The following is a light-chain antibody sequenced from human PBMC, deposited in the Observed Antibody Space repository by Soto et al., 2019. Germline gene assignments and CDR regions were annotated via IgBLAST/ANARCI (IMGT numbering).Light chain of an antibody. CDR3: RTHNSVPLP. CDR1: QGISNY. CDR2: AAS. V-gene: IGKV1-27*01. J-gene: IGKJ4*01. Sequence: DIQMTQSPSSLSASVGDRVTITCRASQGISNYLAWYQQKPGKVPKLLICAASTLQSGVPSRFSGSGSGTYCTVTISSLQPEDVVPYYCRTHNSVPLPFGGGTKEEIK.